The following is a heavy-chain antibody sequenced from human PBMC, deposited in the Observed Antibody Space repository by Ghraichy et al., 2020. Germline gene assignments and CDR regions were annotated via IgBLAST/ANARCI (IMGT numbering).Heavy chain of an antibody. V-gene: IGHV1-46*01. CDR1: GYTFTRHY. CDR2: INPSDATT. J-gene: IGHJ3*02. Sequence: ASVKVSCKASGYTFTRHYVYWVRQAPGQGLQWMGIINPSDATTSYAQKFQGRVAMTRDTSSSTVYMELSSLRSEDTAVYYCVRIYCSGGSCLSDSSDIWGQGTMVTVSS. D-gene: IGHD2-15*01. CDR3: VRIYCSGGSCLSDSSDI.